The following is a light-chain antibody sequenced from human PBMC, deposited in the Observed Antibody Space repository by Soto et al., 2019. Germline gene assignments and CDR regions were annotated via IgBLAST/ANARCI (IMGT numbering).Light chain of an antibody. CDR3: QQGYSNPWT. CDR1: QSVSSY. Sequence: EIVLTQSPCTLSLTAGERATLSCRAGQSVSSYLAWYQQKPGQPPRLLIYDASNRATGIPARFSGSGSGTDFTLTVESLQPEDVATYYCQQGYSNPWTFGQGTKVDI. V-gene: IGKV3-11*01. J-gene: IGKJ1*01. CDR2: DAS.